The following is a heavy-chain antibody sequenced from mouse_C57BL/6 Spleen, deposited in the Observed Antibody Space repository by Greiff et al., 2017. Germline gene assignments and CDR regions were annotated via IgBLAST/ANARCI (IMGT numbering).Heavy chain of an antibody. CDR1: GYAFTNYL. D-gene: IGHD1-1*01. V-gene: IGHV1-54*01. CDR2: INPGSGGT. J-gene: IGHJ2*01. Sequence: QVQLKESGAELVRPGTSVKVSCKASGYAFTNYLIEWVKQRPGQGLEWIGVINPGSGGTNYNEKFKGKATLTADKSSSTAYMQLSSLTSEDSAVYFCARRDYGSNFDYWGQGTTLIVSS. CDR3: ARRDYGSNFDY.